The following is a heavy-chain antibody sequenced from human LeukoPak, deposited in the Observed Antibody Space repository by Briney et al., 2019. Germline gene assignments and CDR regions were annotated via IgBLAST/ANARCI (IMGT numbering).Heavy chain of an antibody. D-gene: IGHD6-13*01. CDR2: IRSKAYGGTT. J-gene: IGHJ4*02. V-gene: IGHV3-49*04. Sequence: GGSLRLSCTASGFTFGDYAMSWVRQAPGKGLEWVGFIRSKAYGGTTEYAASVKGRFTISRDDSKSIAYLQMNSLKTEDTAVYYCTRDRGIAAAGMIDYWGQGTLVTVSS. CDR1: GFTFGDYA. CDR3: TRDRGIAAAGMIDY.